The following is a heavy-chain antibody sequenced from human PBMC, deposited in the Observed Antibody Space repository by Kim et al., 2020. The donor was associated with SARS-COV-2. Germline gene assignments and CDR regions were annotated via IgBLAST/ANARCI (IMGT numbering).Heavy chain of an antibody. Sequence: GGSLRLSCAASGFTFTNYAMSWVRQAPGKGLEWVSGISGSGDSTYYGDSVKGRFTFSRDNSKNTLLLEMHSLRAEDTAVYYCVKDHEWLDPYFFDNWGQGTLVIVSS. D-gene: IGHD6-19*01. V-gene: IGHV3-23*01. CDR3: VKDHEWLDPYFFDN. CDR1: GFTFTNYA. CDR2: ISGSGDST. J-gene: IGHJ4*02.